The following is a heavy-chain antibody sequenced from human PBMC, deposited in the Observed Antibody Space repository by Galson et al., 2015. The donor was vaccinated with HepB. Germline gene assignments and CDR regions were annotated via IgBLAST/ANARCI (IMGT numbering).Heavy chain of an antibody. Sequence: SVKVSCKASGYTFTSYAMHWVRQAPGQRLEWMGWINAGNGNTKYSQKFQGRVTITRDTSASTAYMKLSSLRSEDTAVYYCARESIVVVVAARGHFDPWGQGTLVTVSS. V-gene: IGHV1-3*01. J-gene: IGHJ5*02. CDR3: ARESIVVVVAARGHFDP. CDR2: INAGNGNT. CDR1: GYTFTSYA. D-gene: IGHD2-15*01.